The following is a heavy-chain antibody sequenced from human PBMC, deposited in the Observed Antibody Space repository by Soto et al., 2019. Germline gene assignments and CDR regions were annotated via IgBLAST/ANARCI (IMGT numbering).Heavy chain of an antibody. CDR1: GYTFTSYG. J-gene: IGHJ6*02. CDR2: ISAYNGNT. V-gene: IGHV1-18*01. CDR3: ARGETPNGSGSLGPYYYYGMDV. D-gene: IGHD3-10*01. Sequence: ASVKVSCKASGYTFTSYGISWVRQAPGQGLEWMGWISAYNGNTNYAQKLQGRVTMTTDTSTSTAYMELRSLRSDDTAVYYCARGETPNGSGSLGPYYYYGMDVWGQGTTVTVSS.